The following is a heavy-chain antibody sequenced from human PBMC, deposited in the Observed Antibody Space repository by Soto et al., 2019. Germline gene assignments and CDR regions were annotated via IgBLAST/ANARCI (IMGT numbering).Heavy chain of an antibody. CDR2: IISILGIA. J-gene: IGHJ4*02. CDR3: ARTPDILTGYFDY. CDR1: GGTFSSYT. Sequence: ASVKVSCKASGGTFSSYTISWVRQAPGQGLEWMGGIISILGIANYAQKFQGRVTITADKSTSTAYMELSSLRSEDTAVYYCARTPDILTGYFDYWGQGTLVTVSS. V-gene: IGHV1-69*10. D-gene: IGHD3-9*01.